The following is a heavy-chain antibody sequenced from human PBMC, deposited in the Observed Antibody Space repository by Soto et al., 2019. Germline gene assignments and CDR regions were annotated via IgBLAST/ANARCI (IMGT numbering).Heavy chain of an antibody. V-gene: IGHV4-59*08. CDR3: ARHAIAVAGFAFDI. J-gene: IGHJ3*02. CDR2: IYYSGST. D-gene: IGHD6-19*01. CDR1: GGSISSYY. Sequence: SETLSLTCTVSGGSISSYYWRCIRQPPGKGLEWVGYIYYSGSTNYNPSLKSPVTISGDTDKNQFSLKLSSVTAADTAVYYCARHAIAVAGFAFDIGGQGTMVTVSS.